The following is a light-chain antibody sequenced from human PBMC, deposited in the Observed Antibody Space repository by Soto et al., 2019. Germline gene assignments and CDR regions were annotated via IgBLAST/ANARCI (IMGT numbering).Light chain of an antibody. V-gene: IGLV2-14*01. CDR3: ISFTTSSTLVV. CDR2: EVT. Sequence: QSVLTQPASVSGSPGQSITISCTGTNSDIGGYHYVSWYQQHPGKAPKLMIYEVTSRPSGVSDRFSGSKSGNTAALTISGLQTEDEADYYCISFTTSSTLVVFGGGTKLTVL. CDR1: NSDIGGYHY. J-gene: IGLJ2*01.